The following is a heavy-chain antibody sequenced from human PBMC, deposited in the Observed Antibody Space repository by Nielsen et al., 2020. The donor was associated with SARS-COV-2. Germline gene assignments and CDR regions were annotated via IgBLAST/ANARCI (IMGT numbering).Heavy chain of an antibody. CDR2: IYSGGST. J-gene: IGHJ4*02. Sequence: GGSLRLSCAASGFTVSSNYMSWVRQAPGKGLEWVSVIYSGGSTYYADSVKGRFTISRDNSKNTLYLQMNSLKTEDTAVYYCTTDSITGTRYWGQGTLVTVSS. CDR1: GFTVSSNY. CDR3: TTDSITGTRY. D-gene: IGHD1/OR15-1a*01. V-gene: IGHV3-53*01.